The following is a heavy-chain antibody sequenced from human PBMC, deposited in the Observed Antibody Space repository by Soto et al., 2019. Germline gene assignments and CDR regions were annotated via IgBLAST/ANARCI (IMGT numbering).Heavy chain of an antibody. J-gene: IGHJ5*02. Sequence: ASVKVSCKASGYTFTGYYMHWVRQAPGQGLEWMGWINPNSGGTNYAQKFQGRVTMTRDTSISTAYMELSRLRSDDTAVYYCAREQYSSSWYGSWFDPWGQGTLVTVSS. CDR2: INPNSGGT. CDR3: AREQYSSSWYGSWFDP. D-gene: IGHD6-13*01. V-gene: IGHV1-2*02. CDR1: GYTFTGYY.